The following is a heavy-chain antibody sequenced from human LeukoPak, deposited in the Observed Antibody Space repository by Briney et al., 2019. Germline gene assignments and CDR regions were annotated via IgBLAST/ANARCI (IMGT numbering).Heavy chain of an antibody. Sequence: SETLSLTCTVSGYSISSDYYWGWIRQPPGKGLEWIGTIYHSGSTNYNPSLKSRVTISVDTSKNQFSLRLSSVTAADTAVYYCAALYCGGGSCVWFDPWGQGTLVTVSS. CDR2: IYHSGST. D-gene: IGHD2-15*01. V-gene: IGHV4-38-2*02. CDR1: GYSISSDYY. CDR3: AALYCGGGSCVWFDP. J-gene: IGHJ5*02.